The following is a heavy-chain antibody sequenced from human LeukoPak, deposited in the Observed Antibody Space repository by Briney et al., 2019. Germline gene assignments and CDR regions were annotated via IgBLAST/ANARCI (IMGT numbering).Heavy chain of an antibody. CDR3: ARDVNGGSFDY. D-gene: IGHD4-23*01. J-gene: IGHJ4*02. V-gene: IGHV3-7*01. CDR1: GFTFNRHW. CDR2: ISPDGSEK. Sequence: GGSLRLSCAASGFTFNRHWMTWVRQAPERGLEWVANISPDGSEKNYVDSVRGRFTISRDNAKNSLFLQMNSLRVEDTAVYYCARDVNGGSFDYWGQGTLVCVSS.